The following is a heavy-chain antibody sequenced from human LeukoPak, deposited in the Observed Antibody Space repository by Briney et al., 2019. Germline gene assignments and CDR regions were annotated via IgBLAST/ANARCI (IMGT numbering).Heavy chain of an antibody. D-gene: IGHD2-2*01. V-gene: IGHV1-2*02. J-gene: IGHJ4*02. CDR3: ARGPIVVVPAADFHFDY. CDR2: INPNSGGT. CDR1: GYTFTGYY. Sequence: GASVKVSCKASGYTFTGYYMHWVRQAPGQGLEWMGWINPNSGGTNYAQKFQGRVTMTRDTSISTAYMELSRLRSDDTAVYYCARGPIVVVPAADFHFDYWGREPWSPSPQ.